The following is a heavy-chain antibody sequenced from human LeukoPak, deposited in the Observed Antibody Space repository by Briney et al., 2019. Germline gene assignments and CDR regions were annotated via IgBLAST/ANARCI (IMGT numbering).Heavy chain of an antibody. Sequence: TASETLSLTCAVSGYSISSGYYWGWTRQPPGQGLGWIGSIYHSGSTYYNPSLKSRVTISVDTSKNQFSLKLSSVTAADTAVYYCARDRGVWYFDLWGRGTLVIGSS. J-gene: IGHJ2*01. CDR2: IYHSGST. CDR3: ARDRGVWYFDL. V-gene: IGHV4-38-2*02. D-gene: IGHD3-10*01. CDR1: GYSISSGYY.